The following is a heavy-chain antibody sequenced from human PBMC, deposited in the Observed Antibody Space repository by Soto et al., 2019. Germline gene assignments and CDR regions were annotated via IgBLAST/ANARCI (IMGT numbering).Heavy chain of an antibody. V-gene: IGHV4-34*01. CDR3: ARDRRLITMVRGVSLWFDP. CDR2: INHSGST. CDR1: GGSFSGYY. D-gene: IGHD3-10*01. J-gene: IGHJ5*02. Sequence: QVQLQQWGAGLLKPSETLSLTCAVYGGSFSGYYWSWIRQPPGKGLEWIGEINHSGSTNYNPSLTSRVTISVDTSKNQFSLKLSSVTAADKAVYYCARDRRLITMVRGVSLWFDPWGQGTLVTVSS.